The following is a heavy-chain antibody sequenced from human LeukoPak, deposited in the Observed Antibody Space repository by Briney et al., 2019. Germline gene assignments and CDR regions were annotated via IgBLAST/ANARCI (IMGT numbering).Heavy chain of an antibody. CDR3: AGYFARTGYYAEGFDI. Sequence: GGSLSLSCAASGFTFASYAMGWVRQAPGKGLEWVSAISGSGGSTYSADSVKGRFTTSRDNAKNSLYLQMNSLRAEDTAVYYCAGYFARTGYYAEGFDIWGQGTMVTVSS. D-gene: IGHD3/OR15-3a*01. CDR2: ISGSGGST. CDR1: GFTFASYA. V-gene: IGHV3-23*01. J-gene: IGHJ3*02.